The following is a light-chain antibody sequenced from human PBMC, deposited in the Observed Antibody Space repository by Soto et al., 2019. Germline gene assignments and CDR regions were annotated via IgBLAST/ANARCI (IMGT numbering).Light chain of an antibody. CDR2: AAS. Sequence: DIQLTQSPSFLSASVGDRVTITCRASQDISNYLAWYQQKPGKAPKLLIYAASTLQSGVPSRFSGSGSETDFTLTISSLQPEDFATYSCQQSYNTTWTFGQGTKVDIK. V-gene: IGKV1-39*01. J-gene: IGKJ1*01. CDR3: QQSYNTTWT. CDR1: QDISNY.